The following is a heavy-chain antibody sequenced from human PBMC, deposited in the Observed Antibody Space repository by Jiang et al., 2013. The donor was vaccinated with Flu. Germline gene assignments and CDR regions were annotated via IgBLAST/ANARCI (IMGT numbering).Heavy chain of an antibody. CDR1: EDTFANYY. Sequence: VQLVESGAEVKKPGESLRISCKGSEDTFANYYIGWVRQMPGKGLEWMGIIYPRESDTRYSPSFQGQVTISADKSTSTAYLQWTTLKASDTAMYYCARHVRGSLGNWFDPWGQGTLVTVSS. V-gene: IGHV5-51*01. CDR3: ARHVRGSLGNWFDP. CDR2: IYPRESDT. D-gene: IGHD2-15*01. J-gene: IGHJ5*02.